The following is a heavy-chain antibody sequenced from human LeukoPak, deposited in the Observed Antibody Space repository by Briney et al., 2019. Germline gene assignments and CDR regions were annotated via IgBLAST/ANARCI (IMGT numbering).Heavy chain of an antibody. CDR2: INPSGGST. Sequence: ASVTVSCKASVYTFTSYYMHWVRQAPRQGLEWMGIINPSGGSTSYAQKFQGRVTMTRDTSTSTVYMELSSLRSEDTAVYYCARDPSQLGTLDAFDIWGQGTMVTVSS. V-gene: IGHV1-46*01. CDR3: ARDPSQLGTLDAFDI. CDR1: VYTFTSYY. D-gene: IGHD6-13*01. J-gene: IGHJ3*02.